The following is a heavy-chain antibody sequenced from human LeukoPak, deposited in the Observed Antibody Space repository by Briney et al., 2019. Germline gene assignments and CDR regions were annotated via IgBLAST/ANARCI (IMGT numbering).Heavy chain of an antibody. D-gene: IGHD2-15*01. Sequence: GGSLRLSCAASGFTFSSYSMNWVRQAPGKGLEWVSSISSSSSSIYYADSVKGRFTISRDNAKNSLYLQMNNLRAEDTAMYYCAREFNSFLFDCSGGQCLFMSWGQGVLVTVSS. J-gene: IGHJ4*02. CDR2: ISSSSSSI. V-gene: IGHV3-21*01. CDR3: AREFNSFLFDCSGGQCLFMS. CDR1: GFTFSSYS.